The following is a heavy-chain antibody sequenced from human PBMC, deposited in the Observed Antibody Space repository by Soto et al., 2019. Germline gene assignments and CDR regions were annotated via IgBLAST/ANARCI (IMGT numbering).Heavy chain of an antibody. V-gene: IGHV2-5*02. Sequence: ITLKESGPTLVKPTQTLKLTCTFSGFSFSDGAVGVGWFRQSPGKAPEWLAIYYWDEDEWHSPSLRPRLSIGYEAARSQVVLAMVDMDPQDTATYFCARGRLRESCWGGDCYYFDIWGQGLQVAAS. CDR3: ARGRLRESCWGGDCYYFDI. CDR1: GFSFSDGAVG. CDR2: YYWDEDE. D-gene: IGHD2-21*01. J-gene: IGHJ4*02.